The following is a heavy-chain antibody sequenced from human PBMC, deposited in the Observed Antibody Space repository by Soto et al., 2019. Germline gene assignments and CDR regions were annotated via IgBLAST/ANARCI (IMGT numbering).Heavy chain of an antibody. CDR3: ARPTVVKEGDCYFDP. CDR1: GGTFSSYT. J-gene: IGHJ2*01. CDR2: IIPILGIA. V-gene: IGHV1-69*02. D-gene: IGHD4-17*01. Sequence: QVQLVQSGAEVKKPGSSVKVSCKASGGTFSSYTISCVRQAPGQGLEWMGRIIPILGIANYAQKFQGRVTITANKPTSTAYMDQCSLRSGDTAVYYCARPTVVKEGDCYFDPWGRGTLVTV.